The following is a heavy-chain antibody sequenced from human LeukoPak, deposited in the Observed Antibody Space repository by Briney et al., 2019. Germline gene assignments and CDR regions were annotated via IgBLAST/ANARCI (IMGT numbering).Heavy chain of an antibody. V-gene: IGHV3-49*03. CDR2: IRTKDYGGAT. CDR1: GFTFGDYT. J-gene: IGHJ5*02. D-gene: IGHD2-2*01. CDR3: SRGVGSTNRAWFDP. Sequence: GRSLRLSCSASGFTFGDYTMSWFRQAPGKGLEWVGFIRTKDYGGATEYAASVRGRFTISREDSKSIAYLQMNSLKTDDTAVYYCSRGVGSTNRAWFDPWGQGTLVTVSS.